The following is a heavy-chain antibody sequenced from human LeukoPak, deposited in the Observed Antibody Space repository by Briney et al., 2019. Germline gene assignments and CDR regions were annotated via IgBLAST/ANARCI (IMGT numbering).Heavy chain of an antibody. CDR3: AKDYCTGTNCYGDY. Sequence: GGSLRLSCAASGFTFSNYAMTWVRHAPGKGRECGSAVSAGGGDTYYADSVKGRFTISRDNSKSTLYLQMNSLRAEDTAVYYCAKDYCTGTNCYGDYWGQGTLVTVSS. CDR2: VSAGGGDT. V-gene: IGHV3-23*01. J-gene: IGHJ4*02. D-gene: IGHD2-2*01. CDR1: GFTFSNYA.